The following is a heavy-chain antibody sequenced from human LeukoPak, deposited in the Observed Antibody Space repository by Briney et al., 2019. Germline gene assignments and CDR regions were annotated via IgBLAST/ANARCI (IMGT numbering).Heavy chain of an antibody. Sequence: ASVKVSCKASGYTFTNYDINWVRQATGQGLEWMGWMNPNSGDTGYAQKFQGRVTITRNTSISTVYMELSSLRSEDTAVYYCARKTFAVACNFGYYYYYTDVWGKGTTVTVSS. CDR1: GYTFTNYD. J-gene: IGHJ6*03. V-gene: IGHV1-8*03. CDR3: ARKTFAVACNFGYYYYYTDV. D-gene: IGHD6-19*01. CDR2: MNPNSGDT.